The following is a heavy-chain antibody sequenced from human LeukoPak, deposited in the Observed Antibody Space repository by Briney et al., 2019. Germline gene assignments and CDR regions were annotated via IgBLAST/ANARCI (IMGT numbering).Heavy chain of an antibody. Sequence: SGPGLVKPTQTLTLTCTFSGFSLSTSGMCVNWIRQPPGKALEWLALIDWDDDKYYSTSLKTRLTISKDTSKNQVVLTMTNMDPVDTATYYCARIGGFYGSGSYAFDIWGQGTIVPVTS. CDR1: GFSLSTSGMC. CDR3: ARIGGFYGSGSYAFDI. D-gene: IGHD3-10*01. J-gene: IGHJ3*02. V-gene: IGHV2-70*01. CDR2: IDWDDDK.